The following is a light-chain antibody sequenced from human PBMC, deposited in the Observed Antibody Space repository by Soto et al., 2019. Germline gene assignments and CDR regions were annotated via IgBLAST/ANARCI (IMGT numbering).Light chain of an antibody. CDR2: GNS. CDR3: QSCDSSLSVLDV. CDR1: SSNIGAGYD. Sequence: QSVLTQPPSVSGAPGQRVTISCTGSSSNIGAGYDVHWYQQLPGTAPKLLIYGNSNRPSGVPDRFSGSKSGTSASLAITGLQAEDEADYYCQSCDSSLSVLDVFGARTKVTVL. V-gene: IGLV1-40*01. J-gene: IGLJ1*01.